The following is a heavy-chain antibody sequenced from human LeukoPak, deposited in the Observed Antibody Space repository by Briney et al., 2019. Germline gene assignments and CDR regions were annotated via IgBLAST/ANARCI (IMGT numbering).Heavy chain of an antibody. Sequence: QPGGSLRLSCAASGFTFSTAWMFWVRQAPGKGLEWVATIKQDGSEKHYLDSVKGRFTISRDNAENSLYLQMNSLRSEDTAVYYCAICSSTWSGDRPDSWGQGSLVTVSS. CDR3: AICSSTWSGDRPDS. D-gene: IGHD2-2*01. J-gene: IGHJ4*02. CDR2: IKQDGSEK. V-gene: IGHV3-7*03. CDR1: GFTFSTAW.